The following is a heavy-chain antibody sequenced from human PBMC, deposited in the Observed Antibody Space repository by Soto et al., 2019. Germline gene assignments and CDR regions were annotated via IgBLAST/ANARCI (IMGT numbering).Heavy chain of an antibody. CDR3: ARELPQRQGRNMDV. V-gene: IGHV4-31*02. CDR2: INHRGPL. J-gene: IGHJ6*02. D-gene: IGHD1-1*01. Sequence: WTWIRPRPGAGLEWFGYINHRGPLYYQPSLKSRVSMSVGTSKNQFSLNLSSVTAADTAVYYCARELPQRQGRNMDVLGQGTTVTVSS.